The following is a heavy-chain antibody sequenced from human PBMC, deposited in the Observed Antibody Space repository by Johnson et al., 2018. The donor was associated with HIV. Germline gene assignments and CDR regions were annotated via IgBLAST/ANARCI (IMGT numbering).Heavy chain of an antibody. CDR3: AKDLRRWELLRNAFDI. Sequence: QVQLVESGGGVVQPGRSLRLSCVVSGFTFSNYGMHWVRQAPGKGLEWVAVISYDGSYKYYTDSVRGRFTISRDNSKNTLYLQMNSLRAEDTAVYYCAKDLRRWELLRNAFDIWGQGTMVTVSS. D-gene: IGHD1-26*01. CDR1: GFTFSNYG. J-gene: IGHJ3*02. CDR2: ISYDGSYK. V-gene: IGHV3-30*18.